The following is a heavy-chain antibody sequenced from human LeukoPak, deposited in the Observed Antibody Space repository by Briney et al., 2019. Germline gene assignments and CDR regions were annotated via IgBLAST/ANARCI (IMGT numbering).Heavy chain of an antibody. Sequence: GASVKVSCKASGGTFSSYAISWVRQAPGQGLEWMGGIIPIFGTANYAQKFQGRVTITADKSTSTAYMELSSLRSEDTAVYYCARSGREQDGRVWFGEFFRYGMDVWGKGTTVTVSS. CDR3: ARSGREQDGRVWFGEFFRYGMDV. D-gene: IGHD3-10*01. J-gene: IGHJ6*04. CDR1: GGTFSSYA. V-gene: IGHV1-69*06. CDR2: IIPIFGTA.